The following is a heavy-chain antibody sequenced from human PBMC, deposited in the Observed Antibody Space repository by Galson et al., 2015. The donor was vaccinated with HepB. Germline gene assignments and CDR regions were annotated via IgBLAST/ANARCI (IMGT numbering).Heavy chain of an antibody. J-gene: IGHJ4*02. CDR2: ISGSGDTI. D-gene: IGHD2-2*01. Sequence: SLRLSCAASGFTFSTHAMSWVRQAPGKGLAWVSAISGSGDTIYYADSVMGRFTISRDNSKNTLYLQMNSLRAEDTAVYYCAKVHCGATSCSRIDDWGQGTPVTVSS. CDR1: GFTFSTHA. CDR3: AKVHCGATSCSRIDD. V-gene: IGHV3-23*01.